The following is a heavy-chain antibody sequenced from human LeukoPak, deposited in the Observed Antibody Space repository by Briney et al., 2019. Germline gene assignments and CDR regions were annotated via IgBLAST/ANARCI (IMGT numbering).Heavy chain of an antibody. V-gene: IGHV3-23*01. CDR2: ISGSGGST. D-gene: IGHD1-26*01. J-gene: IGHJ4*02. Sequence: GGSLRLSCAASGFTFSSYGMSWVRQAPGKGLEWVSAISGSGGSTYYADSVKGRFTISRDNSKNTLYLQMNSLRAEDTAVYYCAKEPSGSYGEVLYFDYWGQGTLVTVSS. CDR3: AKEPSGSYGEVLYFDY. CDR1: GFTFSSYG.